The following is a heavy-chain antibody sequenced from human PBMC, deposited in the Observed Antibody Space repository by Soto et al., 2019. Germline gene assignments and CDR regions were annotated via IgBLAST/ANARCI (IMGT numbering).Heavy chain of an antibody. CDR1: GGTFSSYT. D-gene: IGHD3-22*01. J-gene: IGHJ5*02. V-gene: IGHV1-69*02. CDR2: IIPILGIA. Sequence: SVKVSCKASGGTFSSYTISWVRQAPGQGLEWMGRIIPILGIANYAQKFQGRVTITADKSTSTAYMELSSLRSEDTAVYYCARWYYDSSGQGGLDPWGQGTLVTVSS. CDR3: ARWYYDSSGQGGLDP.